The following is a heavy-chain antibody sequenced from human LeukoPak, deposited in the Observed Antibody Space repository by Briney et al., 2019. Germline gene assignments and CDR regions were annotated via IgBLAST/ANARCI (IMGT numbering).Heavy chain of an antibody. D-gene: IGHD2-2*01. CDR2: INPNSGGT. Sequence: ASVKVSCKASGYTFTGYYMHWVRQAPGQGLEWMGWINPNSGGTNYAQKFQGRVTMTRDTSISTAYMELSRLRSDDTAVYYCARVNLYCRSTSCYSVPRDHNMYNWFDPWGQGTLVTVSS. CDR1: GYTFTGYY. V-gene: IGHV1-2*02. J-gene: IGHJ5*02. CDR3: ARVNLYCRSTSCYSVPRDHNMYNWFDP.